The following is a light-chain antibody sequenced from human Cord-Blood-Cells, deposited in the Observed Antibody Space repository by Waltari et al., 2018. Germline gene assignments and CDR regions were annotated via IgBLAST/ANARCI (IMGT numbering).Light chain of an antibody. CDR2: ENN. Sequence: QSVLTQPPSVSAAPGQKVTIPCPGSSSNIRNNLVFWYQQLPGTAPKLLIYENNKRPSGIPDRFSGSKSGTSATLGITGLQTGDEADYYCGTWDSSLSANWVFGGGTKLTVL. J-gene: IGLJ3*02. CDR3: GTWDSSLSANWV. CDR1: SSNIRNNL. V-gene: IGLV1-51*02.